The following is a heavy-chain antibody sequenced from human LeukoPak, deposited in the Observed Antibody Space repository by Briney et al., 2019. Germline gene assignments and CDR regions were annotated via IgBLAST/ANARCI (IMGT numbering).Heavy chain of an antibody. Sequence: GGSLRLSCAASGFTFSSYSMNWVRQAPGKGLEWVSYISSSSSTIYYADSVKGRFTISRDNAKNSLYLQMNSLRAEDTAVYYCARLAPDGYNFLGMDVWGQGTTVTVSS. V-gene: IGHV3-48*04. J-gene: IGHJ6*02. CDR3: ARLAPDGYNFLGMDV. CDR1: GFTFSSYS. D-gene: IGHD5-24*01. CDR2: ISSSSSTI.